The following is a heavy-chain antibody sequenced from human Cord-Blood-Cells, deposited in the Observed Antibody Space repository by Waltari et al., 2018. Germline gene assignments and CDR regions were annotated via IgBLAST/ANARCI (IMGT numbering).Heavy chain of an antibody. CDR3: ARHAMSYSGSYYALDY. CDR2: TYPGDSQT. Sequence: EVQLVQSGAEATTPGESLKISGKGSRYRFPSYWSARVRQIPGKGLEWLGITYPGDSQTSYSPSFQGQVTISAEKFISTAYLQWSSLKASDTAMYYWARHAMSYSGSYYALDYWGQGTLVTVSS. V-gene: IGHV5-51*01. J-gene: IGHJ4*02. D-gene: IGHD1-26*01. CDR1: RYRFPSYW.